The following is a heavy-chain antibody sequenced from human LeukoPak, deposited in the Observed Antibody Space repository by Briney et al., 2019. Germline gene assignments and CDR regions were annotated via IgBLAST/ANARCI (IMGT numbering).Heavy chain of an antibody. CDR3: ARGRQLATEYYFDY. Sequence: SQTLSLTCAISGDSVSSNSVTWNWIRQSPSRGLEWLGRTYYRSTWYNDYAVSVRGRITVNPDTSKNQFSLQLNSVTPEDTAVYYCARGRQLATEYYFDYWGQGTLVTVSS. D-gene: IGHD6-13*01. V-gene: IGHV6-1*01. CDR1: GDSVSSNSVT. CDR2: TYYRSTWYN. J-gene: IGHJ4*02.